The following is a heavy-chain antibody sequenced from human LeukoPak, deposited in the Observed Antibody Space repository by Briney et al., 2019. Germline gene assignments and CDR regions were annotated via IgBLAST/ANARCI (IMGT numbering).Heavy chain of an antibody. CDR1: GFTFSSYW. Sequence: GGSLRLSCAVSGFTFSSYWMHWVRQAPGKGLVWVSCINSDGSSTTYADSVKGRFTISRDNAKNTLYLQMNSLRAEDTAVYYCARSPNYGGDCSWGQGTLVTVSS. CDR2: INSDGSST. CDR3: ARSPNYGGDCS. J-gene: IGHJ5*02. D-gene: IGHD2-21*02. V-gene: IGHV3-74*03.